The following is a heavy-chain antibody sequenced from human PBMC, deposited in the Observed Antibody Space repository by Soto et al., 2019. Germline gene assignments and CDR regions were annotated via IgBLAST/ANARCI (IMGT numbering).Heavy chain of an antibody. CDR2: IRSKGHNYAT. CDR1: GFAFSCSA. V-gene: IGHV3-73*01. CDR3: XRDLFSYDYSGILWFDP. J-gene: IGHJ5*02. D-gene: IGHD3-16*01. Sequence: GGSLRLSCAASGFAFSCSAVYWVRQASGKGPEWVGRIRSKGHNYATEYAASVKGRFTISRDDSKNTAYLQMNSLQTEDTAVYYCXRDLFSYDYSGILWFDPWGPGTLVTVSS.